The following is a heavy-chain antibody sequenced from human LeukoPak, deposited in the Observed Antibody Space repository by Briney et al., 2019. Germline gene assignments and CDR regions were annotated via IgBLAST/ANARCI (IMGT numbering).Heavy chain of an antibody. V-gene: IGHV1-8*01. CDR3: ARVEENSGYSHIY. CDR2: MNPNSGNT. D-gene: IGHD5-12*01. Sequence: ASGKVSCKASGYTFTTYDINCVRQATGQGLEWMGWMNPNSGNTGYAQSFQGRVTMTRNTHISTAYMELSSLRSEDTAVYYCARVEENSGYSHIYWGQGTLVTVSS. J-gene: IGHJ4*02. CDR1: GYTFTTYD.